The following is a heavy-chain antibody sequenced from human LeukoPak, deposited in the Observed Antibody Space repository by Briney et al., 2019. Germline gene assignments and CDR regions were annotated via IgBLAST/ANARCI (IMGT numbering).Heavy chain of an antibody. CDR3: ARQQGIQYLNFDY. Sequence: SVKVSCKASGGTFSSYAISWVRQAPGQGLEWMGGIIPIFGTANYAQKFQGRVTITTDESTSTAYMELSSLGSEDTAVYYCARQQGIQYLNFDYWGQGALITVSS. D-gene: IGHD5-24*01. V-gene: IGHV1-69*05. CDR2: IIPIFGTA. CDR1: GGTFSSYA. J-gene: IGHJ4*02.